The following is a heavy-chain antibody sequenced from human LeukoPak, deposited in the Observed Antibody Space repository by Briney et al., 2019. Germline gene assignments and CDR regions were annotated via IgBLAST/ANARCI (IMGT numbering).Heavy chain of an antibody. V-gene: IGHV1-2*02. Sequence: GASVKVSCKASGYTFTGYYMHWVRQAPGQGLEWMGWINPNSGGTNYAQKFQGRVTMTRDTSISTAYMELSRLRSDDTAVYYCARLRGYCSSTGCHWYFDLWGRGTLVTVSS. CDR1: GYTFTGYY. J-gene: IGHJ2*01. D-gene: IGHD2-2*01. CDR2: INPNSGGT. CDR3: ARLRGYCSSTGCHWYFDL.